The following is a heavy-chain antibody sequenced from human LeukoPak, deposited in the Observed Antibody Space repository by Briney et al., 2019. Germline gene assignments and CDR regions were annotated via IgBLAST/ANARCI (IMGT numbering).Heavy chain of an antibody. CDR2: IYPGDSDT. V-gene: IGHV5-51*01. CDR3: ARGAAGTTPDYYYFGLDV. Sequence: GASLKISCKGSGSIFTDYWIGWVRPMPGKGLEWMGIIYPGDSDTRYSPSFQGQVTISADKSINTAHLQWSSLKASDTAMYYCARGAAGTTPDYYYFGLDVWGQGTTVKVSS. CDR1: GSIFTDYW. J-gene: IGHJ6*02. D-gene: IGHD1-7*01.